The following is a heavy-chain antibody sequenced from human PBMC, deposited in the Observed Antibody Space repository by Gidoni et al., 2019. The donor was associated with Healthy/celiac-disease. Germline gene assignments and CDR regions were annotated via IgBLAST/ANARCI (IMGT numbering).Heavy chain of an antibody. CDR2: IIPIFGTA. CDR3: ARDLGAAAGSP. D-gene: IGHD6-13*01. CDR1: GGPFSSDA. Sequence: QVQLGQSGAEVKKPGSSVKVDGKASGGPFSSDAISWVRQAPGQGLEGVGGIIPIFGTANYAQKFQGRVTITADKSTSTAYMELSSLCSEDTAVYYCARDLGAAAGSPWGQGTLVTVSS. V-gene: IGHV1-69*06. J-gene: IGHJ5*02.